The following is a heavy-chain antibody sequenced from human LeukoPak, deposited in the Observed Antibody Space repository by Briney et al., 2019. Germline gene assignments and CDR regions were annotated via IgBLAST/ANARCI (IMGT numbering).Heavy chain of an antibody. J-gene: IGHJ4*02. CDR3: ARHSTTSLRWYAYYFDY. V-gene: IGHV4-38-2*01. CDR1: GYSISSGYY. Sequence: PSETLSLTCAVSGYSISSGYYWGWIRQPPGKGLEWIGSIYHSGSTYYNPSLKSRITISVDTSKNQFSLKLSSVTAADTAVYYCARHSTTSLRWYAYYFDYWGQGTLVTVSS. CDR2: IYHSGST. D-gene: IGHD4-23*01.